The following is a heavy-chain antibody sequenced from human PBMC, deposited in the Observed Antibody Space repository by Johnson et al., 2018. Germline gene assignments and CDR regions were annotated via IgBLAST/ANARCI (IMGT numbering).Heavy chain of an antibody. J-gene: IGHJ6*03. V-gene: IGHV3-9*01. CDR1: GFTFDDYV. Sequence: VQLVQSGGGLVQPGRSLRLSCAASGFTFDDYVMHWVRQAPGKGLEWVSGISWNSGSIGYADSVKGRFTMSRDNAKNSLYLQMNSLRAEDTALYYCAKDAGYYYMDGWGKGTTVTVSS. CDR3: AKDAGYYYMDG. CDR2: ISWNSGSI.